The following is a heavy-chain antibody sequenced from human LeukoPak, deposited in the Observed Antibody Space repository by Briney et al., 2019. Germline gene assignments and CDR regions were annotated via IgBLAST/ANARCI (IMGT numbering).Heavy chain of an antibody. D-gene: IGHD1-26*01. Sequence: SETLSLTCTVSGGSISSYYWSWIRQPPGKGLEWIGYIYYSGSTNYNPSLKSRVTISVDTSKNQFSLKLSSVTAADTAVYYCARDPYSGSYYWFDPWGQGTLVTVSS. CDR2: IYYSGST. CDR1: GGSISSYY. J-gene: IGHJ5*02. V-gene: IGHV4-59*12. CDR3: ARDPYSGSYYWFDP.